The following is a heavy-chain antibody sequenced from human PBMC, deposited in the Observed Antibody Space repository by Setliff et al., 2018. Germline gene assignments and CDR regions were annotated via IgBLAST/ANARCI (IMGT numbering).Heavy chain of an antibody. CDR3: ARGSTGIYDP. J-gene: IGHJ5*02. Sequence: SETLSLTCTVSGGSISSGHYYWNWIRQPAGKGLEWIAYVHDNGETNQNPSLKSRVTISVDTSKNQFSLKMTSVTAADTAIYYCARGSTGIYDPWGQGILVTVSS. CDR1: GGSISSGHYY. CDR2: VHDNGET. V-gene: IGHV4-61*10. D-gene: IGHD1-1*01.